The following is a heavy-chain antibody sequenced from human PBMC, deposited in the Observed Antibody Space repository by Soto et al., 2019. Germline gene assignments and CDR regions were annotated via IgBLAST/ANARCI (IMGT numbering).Heavy chain of an antibody. CDR2: IYHSGST. CDR3: ARVEDGCSGGDCLFDY. Sequence: QVRLQESGPGLVKPSQILSLTCTVSGGSISSGDYYWSWVRQPPGKGLEWIGYIYHSGSTYYNPSLKSRLTISVDTSKHQFSLKLNSVPAADTAVYYCARVEDGCSGGDCLFDYWGQGTLVTVSS. D-gene: IGHD2-21*02. V-gene: IGHV4-30-4*01. CDR1: GGSISSGDYY. J-gene: IGHJ4*02.